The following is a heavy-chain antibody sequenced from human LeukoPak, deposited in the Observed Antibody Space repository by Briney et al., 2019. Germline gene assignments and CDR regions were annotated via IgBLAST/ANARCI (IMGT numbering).Heavy chain of an antibody. J-gene: IGHJ4*02. D-gene: IGHD2-15*01. V-gene: IGHV1-18*01. Sequence: GASVKVSCKASGYTFTSYGISWVRQAPGQGLEWMGWISAYNGNTNYAQKLQGRVSMTTDTSTSTAYMELRSLRSDDTAVYYCARGPYCSGGSCYSVDYWGQGTLVTVSS. CDR2: ISAYNGNT. CDR3: ARGPYCSGGSCYSVDY. CDR1: GYTFTSYG.